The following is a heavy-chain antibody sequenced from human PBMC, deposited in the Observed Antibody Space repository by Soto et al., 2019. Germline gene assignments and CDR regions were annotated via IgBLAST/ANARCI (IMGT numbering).Heavy chain of an antibody. Sequence: QVQLQQWGAGLLKPSETLSLTCAVYGGSFSGYYWSWIRQPPGKGLEWIGEINHSGSTNYNPSLKSRVPISVDTSKNQFSLKLSSVTAADTAVYYCARRGSSWLVYFDYWGQGTLVTVSS. CDR1: GGSFSGYY. D-gene: IGHD6-13*01. J-gene: IGHJ4*02. V-gene: IGHV4-34*01. CDR3: ARRGSSWLVYFDY. CDR2: INHSGST.